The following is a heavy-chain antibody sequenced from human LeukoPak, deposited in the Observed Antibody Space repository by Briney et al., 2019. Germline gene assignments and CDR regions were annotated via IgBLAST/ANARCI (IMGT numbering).Heavy chain of an antibody. J-gene: IGHJ3*02. CDR2: IIPILGIA. CDR1: GGTFSSYA. CDR3: ARVSYCSGGGCYYGADAFDI. V-gene: IGHV1-69*04. D-gene: IGHD2-15*01. Sequence: SVKVSCKASGGTFSSYAISWVRQAPGQGLEWMGRIIPILGIANYAQKFQGRVTITADKSTSTAYMELSSLRSEDTAVYYCARVSYCSGGGCYYGADAFDIWGQGTMVTVSS.